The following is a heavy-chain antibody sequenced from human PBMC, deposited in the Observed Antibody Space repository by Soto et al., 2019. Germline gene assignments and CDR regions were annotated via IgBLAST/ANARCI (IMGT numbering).Heavy chain of an antibody. Sequence: EVQLLESGGGLVQPGGSLRLSCAASRFTFSSYAMSWVRQAPGKGLEWVSAISGSGGSTYYADSVKGRFTISRDNSKNTLYLQMNSLRAEDTAVYYCAKDQKSSHYDFWSGYIYWGQGTLVTVSS. D-gene: IGHD3-3*01. J-gene: IGHJ4*02. CDR3: AKDQKSSHYDFWSGYIY. CDR2: ISGSGGST. V-gene: IGHV3-23*01. CDR1: RFTFSSYA.